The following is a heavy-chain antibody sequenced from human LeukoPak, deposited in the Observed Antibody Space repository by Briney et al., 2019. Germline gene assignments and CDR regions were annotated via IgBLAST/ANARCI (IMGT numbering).Heavy chain of an antibody. D-gene: IGHD5-18*01. CDR1: GYSISSGYY. CDR3: AAENLDTAMVRIPY. J-gene: IGHJ4*02. Sequence: SETLSLTCAVSGYSISSGYYWGWMRQPPGKGLEWIGGMHHSGSTFYNPSLKSRVTISVDTSKNQFSLKLSSVTAADTAVYFCAAENLDTAMVRIPYWGQGTLVTVSS. V-gene: IGHV4-38-2*01. CDR2: MHHSGST.